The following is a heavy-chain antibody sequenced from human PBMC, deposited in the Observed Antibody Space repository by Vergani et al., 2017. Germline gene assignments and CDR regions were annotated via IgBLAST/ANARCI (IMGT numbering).Heavy chain of an antibody. CDR1: GYTFTGYY. Sequence: QVQLVQSGAEVKKPGASVKVSCKASGYTFTGYYMHWVRRAPGQGLEWMGWINPNSGGTNYAQKFQGRVTMTRDTSISTAYMALSRLRSDDTAVYYCASPYCSGGSCGAAYYYYYGMDVWGQGTTVTVSS. CDR3: ASPYCSGGSCGAAYYYYYGMDV. CDR2: INPNSGGT. V-gene: IGHV1-2*02. J-gene: IGHJ6*02. D-gene: IGHD2-15*01.